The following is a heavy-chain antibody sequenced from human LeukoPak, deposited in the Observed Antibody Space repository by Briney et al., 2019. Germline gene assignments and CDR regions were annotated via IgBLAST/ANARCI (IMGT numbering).Heavy chain of an antibody. CDR1: GGSFSGYY. Sequence: SETLSLTCAVSGGSFSGYYWSWIRHPPGKGLEWIGQINHSGRTNYNPSLKSRVTISVDTSKNQISLKLSSVTAADTAVYYCARDIAVAGTEDYWGQGTLVTVSS. CDR3: ARDIAVAGTEDY. D-gene: IGHD6-19*01. CDR2: INHSGRT. V-gene: IGHV4-34*01. J-gene: IGHJ4*02.